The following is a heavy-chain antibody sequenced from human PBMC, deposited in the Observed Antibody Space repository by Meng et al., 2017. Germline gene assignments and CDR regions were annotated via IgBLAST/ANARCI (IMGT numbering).Heavy chain of an antibody. D-gene: IGHD3-10*01. CDR2: IYHSGST. CDR3: ARDIVTMVRGVIDDY. CDR1: GYSISSGYY. Sequence: SETLSPTCTVSGYSISSGYYWGWIRQPPGKGLEWIGSIYHSGSTYYNPSLKSRVTISVDTSKNQFSLKLSSVTAADTAVYYCARDIVTMVRGVIDDYWGQGTLVTVSS. V-gene: IGHV4-38-2*02. J-gene: IGHJ4*02.